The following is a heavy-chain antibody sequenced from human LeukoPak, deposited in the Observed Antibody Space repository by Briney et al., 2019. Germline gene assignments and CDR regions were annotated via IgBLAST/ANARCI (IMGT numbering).Heavy chain of an antibody. V-gene: IGHV3-9*01. D-gene: IGHD2-2*01. CDR1: GFTFDDYA. J-gene: IGHJ4*02. CDR3: ARAPYCSSTSCYASLTGFDY. CDR2: INWNSDSI. Sequence: PGGSLRLSCAVSGFTFDDYAMHWVRQVPGKGLEWVSGINWNSDSIGYADSVKGRFTTSRDNAKNSLYLQMNSLRAEDTALYYCARAPYCSSTSCYASLTGFDYWGQGTLVTVSS.